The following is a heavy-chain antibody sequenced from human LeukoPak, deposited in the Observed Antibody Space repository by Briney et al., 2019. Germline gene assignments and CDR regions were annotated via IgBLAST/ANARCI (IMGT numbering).Heavy chain of an antibody. V-gene: IGHV3-11*03. J-gene: IGHJ4*02. CDR2: ISSSSSYT. D-gene: IGHD3-22*01. CDR3: ARSLGIVVVFDQ. Sequence: GGSLRLSCAVSGFTFSDYYMNWIRQAPGKGLEWGSYISSSSSYTNYADSVKGRFTISRDNAKNSLYLQMNSLRAEDTAVYYCARSLGIVVVFDQWGQGTLVTVSS. CDR1: GFTFSDYY.